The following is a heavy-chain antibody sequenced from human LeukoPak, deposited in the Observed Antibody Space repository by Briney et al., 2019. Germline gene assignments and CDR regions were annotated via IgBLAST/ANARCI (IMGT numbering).Heavy chain of an antibody. CDR1: GGSFSGYY. J-gene: IGHJ5*02. D-gene: IGHD3-3*01. CDR2: INHSGST. V-gene: IGHV4-34*01. Sequence: PSETLSLTCAVYGGSFSGYYWSWIRQPPGKGLEWIGEINHSGSTNYNPSLKSRVTISVDTSKNQFSLKLSSVTAADTAVYYCARRGSYDSWSGYYINWFDPWGQGTLVTVSS. CDR3: ARRGSYDSWSGYYINWFDP.